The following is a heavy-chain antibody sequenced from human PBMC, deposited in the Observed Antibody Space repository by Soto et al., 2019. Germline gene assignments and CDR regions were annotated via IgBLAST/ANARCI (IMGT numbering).Heavy chain of an antibody. Sequence: QVQLQESGPGLVKPSETLSLTCTVSGGSISSYYWSWIRQPPGKGLEWIGYIYYSGSTNYNPSLKSRVTISVDTSKNQFSLKLSSVTAADTAVYYCARATSSVWYQGLGYYFDYWGQGTLVTVSS. CDR2: IYYSGST. CDR3: ARATSSVWYQGLGYYFDY. J-gene: IGHJ4*02. V-gene: IGHV4-59*01. D-gene: IGHD6-19*01. CDR1: GGSISSYY.